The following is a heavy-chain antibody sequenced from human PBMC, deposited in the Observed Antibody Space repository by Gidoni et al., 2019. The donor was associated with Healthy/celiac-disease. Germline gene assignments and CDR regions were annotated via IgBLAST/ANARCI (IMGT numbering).Heavy chain of an antibody. CDR3: AKDWRAHSSGWYYFDY. CDR1: GFPFDVYA. CDR2: ISWNSGSI. Sequence: EVQLVESGGGLVQPGRSLRLSCAASGFPFDVYAMHWVRQAPGQGLEWVSGISWNSGSIGYADSVKGRFTISRDNAKNSLYLQMNSLRAEDTALYYCAKDWRAHSSGWYYFDYWGQGTLVTVSS. J-gene: IGHJ4*02. D-gene: IGHD6-19*01. V-gene: IGHV3-9*01.